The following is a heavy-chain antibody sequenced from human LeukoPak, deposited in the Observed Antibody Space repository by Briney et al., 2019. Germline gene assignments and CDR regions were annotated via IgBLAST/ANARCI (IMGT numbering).Heavy chain of an antibody. CDR2: ISYDGSNE. V-gene: IGHV3-30-3*01. CDR1: GFTFSDYA. J-gene: IGHJ4*02. CDR3: ARTRGWLTHFDH. D-gene: IGHD6-19*01. Sequence: PGGSLRLSCAASGFTFSDYAMHWVRQAPGKGLEWVAVISYDGSNEYYADSVKGRFTISRDNSKNTLFLQMNSLRAEDTTVYYCARTRGWLTHFDHWGQGTLVTVSS.